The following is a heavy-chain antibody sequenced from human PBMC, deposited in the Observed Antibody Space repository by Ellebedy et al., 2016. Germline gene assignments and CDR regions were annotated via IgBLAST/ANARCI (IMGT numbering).Heavy chain of an antibody. J-gene: IGHJ4*02. CDR2: INPNTGGT. CDR1: RYTFTAYY. Sequence: ASVKVSXKASRYTFTAYYTHWVRQPPGQGLEWMGWINPNTGGTNYVPKFEGRLTMTRDTSISTAYMKLSGLRSDDTAVYYCARFWELLPNYYFDYWGQGALVTVSS. D-gene: IGHD1-26*01. CDR3: ARFWELLPNYYFDY. V-gene: IGHV1-2*02.